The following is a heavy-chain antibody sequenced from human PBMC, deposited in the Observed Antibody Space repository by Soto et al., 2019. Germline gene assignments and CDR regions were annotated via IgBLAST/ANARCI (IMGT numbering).Heavy chain of an antibody. CDR2: IYYSGST. D-gene: IGHD2-2*01. CDR3: AREIIVPAAIYFHY. J-gene: IGHJ4*02. V-gene: IGHV4-59*01. CDR1: GGSISSYY. Sequence: SETLSLTCTVSGGSISSYYWSWIRQPPGKGLEWIGYIYYSGSTNYNPSLKSRVTIPVDTSKNQFSLKLSSVTAADTAVYYCAREIIVPAAIYFHYWGPATLVTVSS.